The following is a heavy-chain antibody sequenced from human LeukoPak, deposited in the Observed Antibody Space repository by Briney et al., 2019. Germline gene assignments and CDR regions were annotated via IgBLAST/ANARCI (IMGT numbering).Heavy chain of an antibody. CDR3: ARGAHYYDSSGYLGY. D-gene: IGHD3-22*01. Sequence: PSETLSPTCAVYGGSFSGYYWSWIRQPPGKGLEWIGEINHSGSTNYNPSLKSRVTISVDTSKNQFSLKLSSVTAADTAVYYCARGAHYYDSSGYLGYWGQGTLVTVSS. J-gene: IGHJ4*02. V-gene: IGHV4-34*01. CDR1: GGSFSGYY. CDR2: INHSGST.